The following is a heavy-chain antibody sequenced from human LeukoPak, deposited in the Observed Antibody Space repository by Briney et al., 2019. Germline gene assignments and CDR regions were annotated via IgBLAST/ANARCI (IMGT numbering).Heavy chain of an antibody. J-gene: IGHJ4*02. Sequence: GESLKISCKGSGYSFTTYWISWVRQMPGKGLEWMGNIDPSDPYSNYSPSFQGHVTISADRSISTAYLQWSSLKASDTAIYYCARQSRWNDDFWGQGTLVTVSS. CDR3: ARQSRWNDDF. V-gene: IGHV5-10-1*01. CDR1: GYSFTTYW. D-gene: IGHD1-1*01. CDR2: IDPSDPYS.